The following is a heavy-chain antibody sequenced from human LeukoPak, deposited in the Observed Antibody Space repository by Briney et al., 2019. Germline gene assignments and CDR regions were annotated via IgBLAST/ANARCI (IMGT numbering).Heavy chain of an antibody. V-gene: IGHV4-4*02. CDR3: ARQDIATRPFDY. J-gene: IGHJ4*02. D-gene: IGHD6-6*01. CDR1: GGSISSSNW. Sequence: PSETLSLTCAVSGGSISSSNWWSWVRQPPGKGLEWIGEIYHSGSTNYNPSLKSRVTISVDTSKNQFSLKLSSLTAADTAVYYCARQDIATRPFDYWGQGTLVTVSS. CDR2: IYHSGST.